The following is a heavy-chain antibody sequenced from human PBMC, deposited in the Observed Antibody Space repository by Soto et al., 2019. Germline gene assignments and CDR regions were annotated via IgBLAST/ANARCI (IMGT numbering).Heavy chain of an antibody. CDR1: GGSISSSSYY. D-gene: IGHD3-22*01. CDR3: VHYRDSSVAFDY. CDR2: IYYSGST. J-gene: IGHJ4*02. V-gene: IGHV4-39*01. Sequence: PSETLSLTCTVSGGSISSSSYYWGWIRQPPGKGLEWIGSIYYSGSTYYNPSLKSRVTISVDTSKNQFSLRLSSVTAADTAVYDCVHYRDSSVAFDYWGQGTLVTVSS.